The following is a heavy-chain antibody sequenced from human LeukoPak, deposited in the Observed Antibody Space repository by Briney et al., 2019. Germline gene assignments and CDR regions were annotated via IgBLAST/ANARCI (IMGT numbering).Heavy chain of an antibody. CDR2: IYYSGST. J-gene: IGHJ6*03. Sequence: PSETLSLTCTVSGGSISSYNCSWIRQPPGKGLEWIGYIYYSGSTNYNPSLKSRVTISVDTSKNKFSLKLSSVTAADTAVYYCARVRSGHDYRRLGQGGYYYVYMYVWGKRATVTASS. CDR3: ARVRSGHDYRRLGQGGYYYVYMYV. D-gene: IGHD5-12*01. V-gene: IGHV4-59*01. CDR1: GGSISSYN.